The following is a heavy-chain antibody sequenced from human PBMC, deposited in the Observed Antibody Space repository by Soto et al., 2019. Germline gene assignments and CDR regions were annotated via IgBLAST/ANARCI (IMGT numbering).Heavy chain of an antibody. J-gene: IGHJ4*02. V-gene: IGHV4-39*01. CDR3: ARLEGLATISYYFDY. Sequence: QLQLQESGPGLVKPSETLSLTCSVSGDSINSDKYYWGWIRQPPGKGLEWIGSIYYRGNTYYNPSLKTRVTISLDKSKSPFSLKLNSVTAADSAVYFCARLEGLATISYYFDYWGQGTLVTVSS. CDR1: GDSINSDKYY. CDR2: IYYRGNT. D-gene: IGHD3-9*01.